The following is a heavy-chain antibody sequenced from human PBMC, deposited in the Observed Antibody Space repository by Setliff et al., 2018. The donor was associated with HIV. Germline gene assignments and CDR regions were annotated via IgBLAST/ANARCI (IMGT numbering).Heavy chain of an antibody. D-gene: IGHD3-9*01. CDR3: ARDLTSYSNCFDP. CDR2: IYFTGKT. V-gene: IGHV4-31*03. Sequence: SETLSLTCSISGGSIISGGYYWSWIRQHPEKGLEWIGYIYFTGKTYYNPSLKSRVSISVDTSKDQFSLNLKSVTAADTATYYCARDLTSYSNCFDPGSQGIPVTVSS. J-gene: IGHJ5*02. CDR1: GGSIISGGYY.